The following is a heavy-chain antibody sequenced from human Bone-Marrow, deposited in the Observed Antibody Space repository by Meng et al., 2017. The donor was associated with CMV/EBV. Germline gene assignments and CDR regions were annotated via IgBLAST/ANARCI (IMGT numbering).Heavy chain of an antibody. CDR2: IHRDGNS. V-gene: IGHV3-66*02. CDR3: VKASSREAPRHNRVYYYYGMAV. CDR1: GLTVSGND. J-gene: IGHJ6*02. Sequence: GESLKISCAASGLTVSGNDMTWVRQAPGKGLEWVSLIHRDGNSYYGDSVKGRFTSSRDSSMNTLYLQMNSLKTEDTAVYHCVKASSREAPRHNRVYYYYGMAVWGPGNTVNVAS. D-gene: IGHD1-1*01.